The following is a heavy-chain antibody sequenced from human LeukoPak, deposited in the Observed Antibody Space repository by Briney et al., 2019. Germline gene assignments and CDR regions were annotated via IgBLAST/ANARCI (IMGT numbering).Heavy chain of an antibody. V-gene: IGHV1-18*01. Sequence: VASVKVSCNASGYTFTSYGISWVRQAPGQGLEWMGWISAYNGNTNYAQKLQGRVTMTTDTSTSTAYMELRSLRSDDTAVYYCARDVNSWPIDYWGQGTLVTVSS. CDR1: GYTFTSYG. CDR3: ARDVNSWPIDY. J-gene: IGHJ4*02. CDR2: ISAYNGNT. D-gene: IGHD6-13*01.